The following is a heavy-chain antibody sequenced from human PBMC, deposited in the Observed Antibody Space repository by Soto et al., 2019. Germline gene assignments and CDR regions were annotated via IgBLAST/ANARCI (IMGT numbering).Heavy chain of an antibody. J-gene: IGHJ4*02. CDR1: GYTFTNND. CDR2: ISPYSGKT. CDR3: AREGLLLLPDY. V-gene: IGHV1-18*01. Sequence: QIQLVQSGTEVRKPGVSAKVSCKTSGYTFTNNDVCWVRQTPGQGLEWMGWISPYSGKTNYARKFKGRVTMTTDTSTSTVYMELTSLTSDDTAVYYCAREGLLLLPDYWGQGTLVTVSS. D-gene: IGHD3-22*01.